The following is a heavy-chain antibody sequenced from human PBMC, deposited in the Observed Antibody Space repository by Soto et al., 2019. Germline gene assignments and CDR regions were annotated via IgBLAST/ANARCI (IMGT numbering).Heavy chain of an antibody. CDR3: ARRGGGDSLFDS. V-gene: IGHV4-39*01. D-gene: IGHD4-17*01. J-gene: IGHJ4*02. CDR2: IFYGGGTGVN. Sequence: QLHLQESGPGLVKPSETLSLTCTVSGDSFSTSNYYWGWIRQPPGKVLEWIGNIFYGGGTGVNYYNPSVKSRVISSVDTSKNQFSLKLRSITAADTAFYFCARRGGGDSLFDSWGQGKLVTVSS. CDR1: GDSFSTSNYY.